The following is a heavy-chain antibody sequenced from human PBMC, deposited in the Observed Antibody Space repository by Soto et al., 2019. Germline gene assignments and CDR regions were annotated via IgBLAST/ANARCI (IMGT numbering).Heavy chain of an antibody. Sequence: QVQLVQSGAEVKKPGASVKVSCKASGYTFTSYYMHWVRQAPGQGLEWMGIINPSGGSTSYAQKFQGRVTMTRDTSTSTVYMELSSLRSEDTAVYYCAREGYSSGWREDLHRTNDYWGQGTLVTVSS. J-gene: IGHJ4*02. V-gene: IGHV1-46*01. D-gene: IGHD6-19*01. CDR3: AREGYSSGWREDLHRTNDY. CDR1: GYTFTSYY. CDR2: INPSGGST.